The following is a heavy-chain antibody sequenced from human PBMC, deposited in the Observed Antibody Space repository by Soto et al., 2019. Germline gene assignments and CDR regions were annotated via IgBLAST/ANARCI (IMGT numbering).Heavy chain of an antibody. V-gene: IGHV3-9*01. CDR1: GFNFDAYA. Sequence: GGSLRLSCAASGFNFDAYAMHWVRQAPGKGLEWVSGLKWNGDNVGYADSVRGRFTISRDNAKNSLYLQMSSLRVEDTAFYYCAKDGGHCSGVDCFFDTWGQGTLVTVS. J-gene: IGHJ4*02. CDR3: AKDGGHCSGVDCFFDT. CDR2: LKWNGDNV. D-gene: IGHD2-21*02.